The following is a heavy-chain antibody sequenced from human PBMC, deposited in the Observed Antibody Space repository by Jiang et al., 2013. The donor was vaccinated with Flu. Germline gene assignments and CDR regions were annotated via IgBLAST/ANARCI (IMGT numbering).Heavy chain of an antibody. V-gene: IGHV4-4*07. J-gene: IGHJ2*01. CDR3: AKEGSGCGGSCYRFFDL. D-gene: IGHD2-15*01. CDR1: GGSIGSYY. Sequence: PGLVKPSETLSLTCTVSGGSIGSYYWSWIRQPAGKGLEWIGRIYTSGNINYNPSLKSRVTMSVDTSNNQISLKLSSVTAADTAVYYCAKEGSGCGGSCYRFFDLWGRGTLVTVSS. CDR2: IYTSGNI.